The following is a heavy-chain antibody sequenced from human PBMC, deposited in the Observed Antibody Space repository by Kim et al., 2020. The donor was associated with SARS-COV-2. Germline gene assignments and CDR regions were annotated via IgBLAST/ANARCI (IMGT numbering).Heavy chain of an antibody. Sequence: AQKFQGRVTITADESTRTAYMELSSLRSEDTAVYYCARLLRGYSGYELDYWGQGTLVTVSS. V-gene: IGHV1-69*01. CDR3: ARLLRGYSGYELDY. J-gene: IGHJ4*02. D-gene: IGHD5-12*01.